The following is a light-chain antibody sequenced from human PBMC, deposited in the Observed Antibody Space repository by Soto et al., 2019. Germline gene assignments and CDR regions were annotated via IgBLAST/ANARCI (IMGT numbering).Light chain of an antibody. V-gene: IGLV2-14*01. CDR1: SNDVGGYNY. J-gene: IGLJ1*01. CDR2: EVT. Sequence: QSVLTQPASVSGSPRQSITISCTGTSNDVGGYNYVSWYQQHLGKAPKLMIYEVTNRPSGISNRFSGSKSGNTASLTISGLQAEDEADYYCSSYTTSSTYVFGTGTKLTVL. CDR3: SSYTTSSTYV.